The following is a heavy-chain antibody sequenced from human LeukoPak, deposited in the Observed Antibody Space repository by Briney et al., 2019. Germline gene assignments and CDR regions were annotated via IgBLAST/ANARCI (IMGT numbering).Heavy chain of an antibody. D-gene: IGHD4-11*01. Sequence: PSETLSLTCTVSGDSISSSHYYWGWIRQSPGKGLEWIGSIYSGGETHYNPSLNSRVTISLDTSKNRFSLNLISVTATDTAVYYCVRDYSNFVQGDWGQGTLVTVSS. CDR1: GDSISSSHYY. CDR3: VRDYSNFVQGD. CDR2: IYSGGET. J-gene: IGHJ4*02. V-gene: IGHV4-39*02.